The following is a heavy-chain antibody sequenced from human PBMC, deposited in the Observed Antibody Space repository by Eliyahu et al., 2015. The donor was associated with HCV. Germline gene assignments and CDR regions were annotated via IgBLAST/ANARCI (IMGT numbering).Heavy chain of an antibody. CDR3: ARGGKTVTTFALDV. D-gene: IGHD4-11*01. J-gene: IGHJ3*01. V-gene: IGHV4-59*02. CDR1: GDSVNSQY. CDR2: IHESGTT. Sequence: VQLHESGPGLVKPSETLSLTCAVSGDSVNSQYWNWIRQAPGKGLEWIGYIHESGTTNYNTALMSRVTISVDVSNNHLSLKMTSVTVADTAVYYCARGGKTVTTFALDVWGQGTAVTVSS.